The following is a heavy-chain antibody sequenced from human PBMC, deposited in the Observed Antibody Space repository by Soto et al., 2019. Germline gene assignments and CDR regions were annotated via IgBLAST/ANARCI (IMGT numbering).Heavy chain of an antibody. D-gene: IGHD3-3*01. V-gene: IGHV4-34*01. CDR3: ATRIAVFGLLIPPFDP. CDR1: GGSVNGYY. CDR2: INHTGGT. J-gene: IGHJ5*02. Sequence: SETLSPTCAVYGGSVNGYYWNWISQPPGKGLEWIGEINHTGGTHYNPSPKSQVTMSVDTSKNQCSLRLSSVTAADTSIYYCATRIAVFGLLIPPFDPGGQGTQVTGSS.